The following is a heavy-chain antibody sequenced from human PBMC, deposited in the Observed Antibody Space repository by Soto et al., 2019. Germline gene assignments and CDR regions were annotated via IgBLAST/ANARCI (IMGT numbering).Heavy chain of an antibody. CDR2: INHSGST. CDR1: GGSFRDYY. V-gene: IGHV4-34*01. D-gene: IGHD2-15*01. CDR3: GRSCRPATVKKRFDT. J-gene: IGHJ5*02. Sequence: SETMSLTCAVYGGSFRDYYWRWIRQTQGKGLEWIGEINHSGSTNYNPSLKSRVTISVDTSKNQFSLKLSSVTAAATAVYSCGRSCRPATVKKRFDTWGQGTLVSVSS.